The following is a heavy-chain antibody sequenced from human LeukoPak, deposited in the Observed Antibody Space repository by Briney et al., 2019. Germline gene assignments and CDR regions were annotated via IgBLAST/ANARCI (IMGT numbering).Heavy chain of an antibody. V-gene: IGHV4-31*03. Sequence: PSQTLSLTCTVSGGPISSGGYYWSWIRQHPGKGLEWIGYIYYSGSTYYNPSLKSRVTISVDTSKNQFSLKLSSVTAADTAVYYCARVPYSSSAFDYWGQGTLVTVSS. CDR1: GGPISSGGYY. D-gene: IGHD6-6*01. J-gene: IGHJ4*02. CDR2: IYYSGST. CDR3: ARVPYSSSAFDY.